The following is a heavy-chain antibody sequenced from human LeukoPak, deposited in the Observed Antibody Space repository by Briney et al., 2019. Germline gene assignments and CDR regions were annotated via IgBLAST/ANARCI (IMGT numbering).Heavy chain of an antibody. CDR1: GGTFSSYA. Sequence: ASVKVSCKASGGTFSSYAISWVRQAPGQGLEWMGWISAYNGNTNYAQKLQGRVTMTTDTSTSTAYMELRSLRSDDTAVYYCARSKYYDFWSGYRNPYYMDVWGKGTTVTVSS. V-gene: IGHV1-18*01. CDR2: ISAYNGNT. D-gene: IGHD3-3*01. CDR3: ARSKYYDFWSGYRNPYYMDV. J-gene: IGHJ6*03.